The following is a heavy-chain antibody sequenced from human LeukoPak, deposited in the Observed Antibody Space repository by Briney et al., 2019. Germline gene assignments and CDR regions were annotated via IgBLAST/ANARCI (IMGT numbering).Heavy chain of an antibody. CDR3: ARGDYYGSGSYLDY. J-gene: IGHJ4*02. V-gene: IGHV4-34*01. Sequence: PSETLSLTCAVYGGSFSGYYWSWIRQPPGKGLERTGEINHSGSTNYNPSLKSRVTISVDTSKNQFSLKLSSVTAADTAVYYCARGDYYGSGSYLDYWGQGTLVTVSS. CDR2: INHSGST. D-gene: IGHD3-10*01. CDR1: GGSFSGYY.